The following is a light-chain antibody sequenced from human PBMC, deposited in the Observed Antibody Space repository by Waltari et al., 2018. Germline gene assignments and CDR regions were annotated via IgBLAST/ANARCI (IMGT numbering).Light chain of an antibody. V-gene: IGKV2-30*01. CDR3: MQGTHWPYT. J-gene: IGKJ2*01. CDR2: RIS. CDR1: QSLGDRDGNTH. Sequence: DVVMTQSPLSLPVTVGQAAPITCKSSQSLGDRDGNTHLNWFQKRPGQSPRRLSYRISNRDSGVPDRFRGSGSGTYFTLMISRVEAEDVGVYFCMQGTHWPYTFGQGTKLDIK.